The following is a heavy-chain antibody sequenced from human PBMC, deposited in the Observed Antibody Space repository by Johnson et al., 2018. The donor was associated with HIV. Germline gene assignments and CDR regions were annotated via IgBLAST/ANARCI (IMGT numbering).Heavy chain of an antibody. CDR3: AKDRYYDSSGPDAFDI. CDR1: GFTFSSYG. V-gene: IGHV3-33*06. Sequence: AASGFTFSSYGMHWVRQAPGKGLEWVAVIWYDGSNKYYADSVKGRFTISRDNSKNTLYLQMNSLRAEDTAVYYCAKDRYYDSSGPDAFDIWGQGTMVTVSS. CDR2: IWYDGSNK. J-gene: IGHJ3*02. D-gene: IGHD3-22*01.